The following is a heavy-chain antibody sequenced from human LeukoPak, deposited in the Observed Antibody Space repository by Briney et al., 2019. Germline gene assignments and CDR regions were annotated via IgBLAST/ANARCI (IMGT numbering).Heavy chain of an antibody. Sequence: ASVKVSCKASGYTFTGYYMHWVRQAPGQGLEWMGWINPNSGGTNYAQKFQGRVTMTRDTSISTAYMELSRLRSDDTAVYYCARDSKSWVNWFDPWGQGTLVTASS. V-gene: IGHV1-2*02. CDR1: GYTFTGYY. CDR2: INPNSGGT. J-gene: IGHJ5*02. CDR3: ARDSKSWVNWFDP.